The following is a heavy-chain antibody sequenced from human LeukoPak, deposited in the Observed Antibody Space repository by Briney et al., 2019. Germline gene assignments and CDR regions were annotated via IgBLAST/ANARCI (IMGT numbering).Heavy chain of an antibody. D-gene: IGHD3-10*02. J-gene: IGHJ6*04. CDR3: AELGITMIGGV. V-gene: IGHV3-48*04. CDR1: GFTFRNYS. CDR2: ISSSGSTI. Sequence: GGSLRLSCAASGFTFRNYSMNWVRQAPGKGLEWISYISSSGSTIYYADSVKGRFTISRDNAKNSLYLQMNSLRAEDTAVYYCAELGITMIGGVWGKGTTVTISS.